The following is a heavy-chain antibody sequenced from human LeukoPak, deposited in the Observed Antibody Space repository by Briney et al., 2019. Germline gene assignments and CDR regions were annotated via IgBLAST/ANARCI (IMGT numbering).Heavy chain of an antibody. V-gene: IGHV4-59*01. Sequence: SETLSLTCTVAGGSISTYYWSWIRQPPGKGLEWIGYIYYSGSTNYNPSLKSRVTISVDTSKKQSSLKLSSVTATDTTVVYCARKSPPYRAAAGTGFSDYWGQGTLVTVSS. CDR1: GGSISTYY. D-gene: IGHD6-13*01. CDR2: IYYSGST. J-gene: IGHJ4*02. CDR3: ARKSPPYRAAAGTGFSDY.